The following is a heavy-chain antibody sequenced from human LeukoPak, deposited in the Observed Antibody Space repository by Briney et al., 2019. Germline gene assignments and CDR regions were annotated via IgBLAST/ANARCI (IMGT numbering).Heavy chain of an antibody. CDR3: ARDRGLVVVPAASGY. D-gene: IGHD2-2*01. Sequence: ASVKVSRKASGYTFTSYAMHWVRQAPGQRLEWMGWINAGNGNTKYSQKFQGRVTITRDTSASTAYMELSSLRSEDTAVYYCARDRGLVVVPAASGYWGQGTLVTVSS. J-gene: IGHJ4*02. V-gene: IGHV1-3*01. CDR2: INAGNGNT. CDR1: GYTFTSYA.